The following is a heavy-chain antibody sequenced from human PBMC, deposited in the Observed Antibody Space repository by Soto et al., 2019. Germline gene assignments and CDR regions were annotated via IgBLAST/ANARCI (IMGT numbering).Heavy chain of an antibody. D-gene: IGHD3-3*01. CDR3: ARAAYYDFLIGYNASYSYYYMDA. J-gene: IGHJ6*03. CDR2: ISSSSGTI. V-gene: IGHV3-48*01. Sequence: PGGSLRLSCAASEFTFSSYAMSWVRQAPGKGLEWVSYISSSSGTIYYADSVKGRFTISRDNSKNSLYLQMNSLRAEDTAVYYCARAAYYDFLIGYNASYSYYYMDARGNGTTVTVS. CDR1: EFTFSSYA.